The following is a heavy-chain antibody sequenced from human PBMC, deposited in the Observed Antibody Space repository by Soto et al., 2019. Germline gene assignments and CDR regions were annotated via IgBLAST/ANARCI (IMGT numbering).Heavy chain of an antibody. J-gene: IGHJ4*02. V-gene: IGHV3-23*01. CDR3: AKTAGDFWSGYPQQDY. CDR2: ISGSGGST. Sequence: PGGSLRLSCAASGFTFSSYAMSWVRQAPGKGLEWVSAISGSGGSTYYADSVKGRFTISRDNSKNTLYLQMNSLRAEDTAVYYCAKTAGDFWSGYPQQDYWGQGTLVTVSS. CDR1: GFTFSSYA. D-gene: IGHD3-3*01.